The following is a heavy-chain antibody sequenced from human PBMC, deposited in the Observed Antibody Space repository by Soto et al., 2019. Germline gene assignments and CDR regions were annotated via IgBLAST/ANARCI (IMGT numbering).Heavy chain of an antibody. V-gene: IGHV5-10-1*01. CDR1: GYSFAGYW. CDR3: ARQIYDSDTGPNFQYYFDS. CDR2: IDPSDSQT. D-gene: IGHD3-22*01. Sequence: GESLKISCKGSGYSFAGYWITWVRQKPGKGLEWMGRIDPSDSQTYYSPSFRGHVTISATRSITTVFLQWSSLRASDTAMYYCARQIYDSDTGPNFQYYFDSWGQGTPVTVSS. J-gene: IGHJ4*02.